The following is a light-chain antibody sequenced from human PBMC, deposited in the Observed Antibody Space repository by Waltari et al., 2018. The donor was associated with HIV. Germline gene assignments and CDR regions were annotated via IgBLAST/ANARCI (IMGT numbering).Light chain of an antibody. J-gene: IGLJ3*02. CDR3: CSYAYNYTWV. CDR1: SSDVGGYNY. V-gene: IGLV2-11*01. CDR2: DVN. Sequence: QSALTQPRSMSGSPGQSVTISCTGTSSDVGGYNYVSWYQQHPGKAPKLMIFDVNKRPSGVPDRCAGSKSGNTASLTISELQAEDEADYYCCSYAYNYTWVFGGGTKLTVL.